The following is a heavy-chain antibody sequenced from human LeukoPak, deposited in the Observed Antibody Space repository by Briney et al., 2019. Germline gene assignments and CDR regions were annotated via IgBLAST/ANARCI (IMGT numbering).Heavy chain of an antibody. CDR2: IIPIFGTA. V-gene: IGHV1-69*13. D-gene: IGHD2-2*01. CDR1: GGTFSNYT. Sequence: ASVKVSCKASGGTFSNYTINWVRQAPGQGLEWMGEIIPIFGTANYVQKFQGRVTITADESTSTAYMELSSLRSEDTAVYYCARGVLPAAKHLFDYWGQGTLVTVSS. J-gene: IGHJ4*02. CDR3: ARGVLPAAKHLFDY.